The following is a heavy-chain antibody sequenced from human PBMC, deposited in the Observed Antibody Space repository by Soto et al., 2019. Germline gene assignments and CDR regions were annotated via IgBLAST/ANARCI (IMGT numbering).Heavy chain of an antibody. CDR3: ATLAPIGVAGAQFDY. CDR1: GYTFTNYA. V-gene: IGHV1-3*01. J-gene: IGHJ4*02. Sequence: ASVKVSCKASGYTFTNYAMHWVRQAPGQRLEWMGWINAGNGNTKYSQKFQGRVTITRDTSASTAYMELSSLRFEDTAVYYCATLAPIGVAGAQFDYWGQGTLVTVSS. D-gene: IGHD6-13*01. CDR2: INAGNGNT.